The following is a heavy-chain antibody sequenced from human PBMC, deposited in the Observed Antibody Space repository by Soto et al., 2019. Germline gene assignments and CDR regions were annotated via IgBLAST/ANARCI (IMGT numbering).Heavy chain of an antibody. D-gene: IGHD4-17*01. CDR3: AIKRVTTLGTFGFDI. CDR1: GFTFSLYW. CDR2: IHTDGSVT. V-gene: IGHV3-74*01. Sequence: GGSLRLSCAASGFTFSLYWMHWVRQAPGEGLVWVSRIHTDGSVTTYADSVKGRFTISRDNAKNTLYLQMNSLGADDTAVYYCAIKRVTTLGTFGFDIWGLGTMVTVSS. J-gene: IGHJ3*02.